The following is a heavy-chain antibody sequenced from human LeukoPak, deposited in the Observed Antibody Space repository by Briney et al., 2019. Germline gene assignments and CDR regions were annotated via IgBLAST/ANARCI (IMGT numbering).Heavy chain of an antibody. CDR1: GGSISSYY. Sequence: ASETLSLTCTVSGGSISSYYWSWIRQPPGKGLEWIGYIYYSGSTNYNPSLKSRVTISVDTSKNQFSLKLSSVTAADTAVYYCARGNSRIAAAGTFNWFDPWGQGTLVTVSS. CDR2: IYYSGST. V-gene: IGHV4-59*01. D-gene: IGHD6-13*01. CDR3: ARGNSRIAAAGTFNWFDP. J-gene: IGHJ5*02.